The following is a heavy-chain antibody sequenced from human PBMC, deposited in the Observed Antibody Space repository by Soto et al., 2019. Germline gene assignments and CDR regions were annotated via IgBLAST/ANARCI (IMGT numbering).Heavy chain of an antibody. J-gene: IGHJ4*02. Sequence: GGSLRLSCAPAGFTFRSYSMNWVRQAPGQGLEWVSVIYSGGGTDYAASVKGRFTISSDNSTNILYPQMNSLRAGDTAAYYCARVTTTLVDHFDDWGEGTPVTVSS. CDR1: GFTFRSYS. CDR2: IYSGGGT. D-gene: IGHD4-4*01. V-gene: IGHV3-53*01. CDR3: ARVTTTLVDHFDD.